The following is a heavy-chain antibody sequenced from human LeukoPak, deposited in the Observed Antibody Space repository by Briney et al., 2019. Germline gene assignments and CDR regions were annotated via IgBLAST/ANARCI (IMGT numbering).Heavy chain of an antibody. CDR1: GYTFTCYY. V-gene: IGHV1-2*02. Sequence: ASVKVSCKGSGYTFTCYYMHWVRQAPGQGLEWMGWINPNSGGTNYAQKFQGRGTMTRDTSISTAYMELSRLRSDDTAVYYCARGNLIRDSSGYYYRDYWGQGTLVTVSS. CDR2: INPNSGGT. CDR3: ARGNLIRDSSGYYYRDY. D-gene: IGHD3-22*01. J-gene: IGHJ4*02.